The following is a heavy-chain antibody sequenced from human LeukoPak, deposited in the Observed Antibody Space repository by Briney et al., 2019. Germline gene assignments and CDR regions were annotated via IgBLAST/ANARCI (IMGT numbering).Heavy chain of an antibody. CDR1: GYSISSGYY. V-gene: IGHV4-38-2*02. J-gene: IGHJ4*02. CDR2: IYHSGST. Sequence: SETLSLTCTVSGYSISSGYYWGWIRQPPGKGLEWIGSIYHSGSTYYNPSLESRVTISVDTSKNEFSLKLRSVTAADTAVYYCARLHDYGDYYADYWGQGTLVTVSS. D-gene: IGHD4-17*01. CDR3: ARLHDYGDYYADY.